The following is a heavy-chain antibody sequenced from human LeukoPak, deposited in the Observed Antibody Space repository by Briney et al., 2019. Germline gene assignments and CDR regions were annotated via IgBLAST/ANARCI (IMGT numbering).Heavy chain of an antibody. V-gene: IGHV4-34*01. Sequence: SETLSLTCAVYGGSFSGYYWSWIRQPPGKGLEWIGEINHSGSTNYNPSLKSRVTISVDTSKNQFSLKLSSVTAADTAVYYCARGGGGSSAVSQRYYFDYWGQGTLVTVSS. D-gene: IGHD6-13*01. CDR3: ARGGGGSSAVSQRYYFDY. CDR1: GGSFSGYY. CDR2: INHSGST. J-gene: IGHJ4*02.